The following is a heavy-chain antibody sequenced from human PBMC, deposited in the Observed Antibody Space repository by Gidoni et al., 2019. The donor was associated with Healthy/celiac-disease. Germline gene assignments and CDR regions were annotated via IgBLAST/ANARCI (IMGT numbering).Heavy chain of an antibody. Sequence: EVQLVESGGGLVQPGGSLRLSCAASGFTFSSYWMSWVRQAPGKGLEWVANIKQDGSEKYYVDSVKCRFTISRDNAKNSLYLQMNSLRAEDTAVYYCARDLGCGGDCYSQYWGQGTLVTVSS. CDR2: IKQDGSEK. J-gene: IGHJ4*02. D-gene: IGHD2-21*01. CDR3: ARDLGCGGDCYSQY. V-gene: IGHV3-7*01. CDR1: GFTFSSYW.